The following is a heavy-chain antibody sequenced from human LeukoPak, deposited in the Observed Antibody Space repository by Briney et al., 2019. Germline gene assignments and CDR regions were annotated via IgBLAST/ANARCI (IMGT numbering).Heavy chain of an antibody. V-gene: IGHV1-69*13. CDR2: IIPIFGTA. CDR1: GYTFTSYG. Sequence: SVKVSCKASGYTFTSYGISWVRQAPGQGLEWMGGIIPIFGTANYAQKFQGRVTITADESTSTAYMELSSLRSEDTAVYYCASATTVTTGGSFDYWGQGTLVTVSS. CDR3: ASATTVTTGGSFDY. D-gene: IGHD4-17*01. J-gene: IGHJ4*02.